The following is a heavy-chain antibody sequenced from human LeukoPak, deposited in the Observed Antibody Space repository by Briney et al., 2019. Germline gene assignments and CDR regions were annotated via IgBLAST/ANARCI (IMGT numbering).Heavy chain of an antibody. J-gene: IGHJ6*02. V-gene: IGHV4-61*01. Sequence: PSETLSLTCTVSGGSVSSGSYYWTWIRQPPGKGLEWIGYIHYSGSTNYNPSLKSRVTISVDTSKNQFSLKLSSVTAADTAVYYCARDKGAVPAAKGPYYYYGMDVWGQGTTVTVSS. D-gene: IGHD2-2*01. CDR3: ARDKGAVPAAKGPYYYYGMDV. CDR2: IHYSGST. CDR1: GGSVSSGSYY.